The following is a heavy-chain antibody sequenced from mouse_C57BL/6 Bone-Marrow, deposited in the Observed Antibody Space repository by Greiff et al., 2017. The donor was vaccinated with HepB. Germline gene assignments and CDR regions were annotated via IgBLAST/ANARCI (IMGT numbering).Heavy chain of an antibody. CDR1: GYTFTSYW. CDR2: IDPSDSYT. J-gene: IGHJ1*03. V-gene: IGHV1-69*01. Sequence: QVQLKQPGAELVMPGASVKLSCKASGYTFTSYWMHWVKQRPGQGLEWIGEIDPSDSYTNYNQKFKGKSTLTVDKSSSTAYMQLSSLTSEDSAVYYCARVDFDYGPHWYFDVWGTGTTVTVSS. D-gene: IGHD2-4*01. CDR3: ARVDFDYGPHWYFDV.